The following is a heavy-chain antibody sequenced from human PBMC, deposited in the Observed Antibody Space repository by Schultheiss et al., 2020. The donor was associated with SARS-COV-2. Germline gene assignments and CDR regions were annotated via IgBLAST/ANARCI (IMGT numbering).Heavy chain of an antibody. V-gene: IGHV4-59*01. D-gene: IGHD4-23*01. Sequence: AGSLRLSCTVSGGSTSSYYWSWIRQPPGKGLEWIGYIYYSGSTNYNPSLKSRVTISVDTSKNQFSLKLSSVTAADTAVYYCARVSGDGGKNPVGPYYYYGMDVWGQGTTVTVSS. CDR1: GGSTSSYY. CDR3: ARVSGDGGKNPVGPYYYYGMDV. CDR2: IYYSGST. J-gene: IGHJ6*02.